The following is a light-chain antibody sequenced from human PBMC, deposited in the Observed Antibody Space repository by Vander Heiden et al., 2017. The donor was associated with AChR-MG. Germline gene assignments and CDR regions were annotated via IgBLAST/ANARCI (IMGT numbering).Light chain of an antibody. J-gene: IGKJ5*01. V-gene: IGKV3-20*01. CDR1: QRISRSY. Sequence: EIVLTQSPGTLSLSPGERATLSCRASQRISRSYVVWYQQKPGLPPTVLIYGASSRATGIPDRFSGSGSGTDFNLTISRVEPDDFAIYYCQQYGRSFGQGTRLEIK. CDR3: QQYGRS. CDR2: GAS.